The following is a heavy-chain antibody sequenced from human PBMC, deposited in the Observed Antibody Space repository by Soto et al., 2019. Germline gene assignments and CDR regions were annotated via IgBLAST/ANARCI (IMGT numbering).Heavy chain of an antibody. V-gene: IGHV1-2*02. D-gene: IGHD6-19*01. Sequence: RASVKVSCKASGYTFNGYYIHWVRQAPGQGLDWMGYINPNSGGTKYAQKFQGRVTMTSDTSISTAYMELSSLRSDDTAVYFCARAVGGTDYAMDVWGQGTTVTVS. CDR3: ARAVGGTDYAMDV. J-gene: IGHJ6*02. CDR2: INPNSGGT. CDR1: GYTFNGYY.